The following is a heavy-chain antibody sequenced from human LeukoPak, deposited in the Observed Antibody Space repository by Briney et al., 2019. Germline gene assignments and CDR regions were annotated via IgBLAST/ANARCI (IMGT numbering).Heavy chain of an antibody. D-gene: IGHD6-13*01. CDR2: MNPNSGNT. CDR1: GGTFSSYA. Sequence: ASVKVSCKASGGTFSSYAISWVRQAPGQGLEWMGWMNPNSGNTGYAQKFQGRVTMTRNTSISTAYMELSSLRSEDTAVYYCARGVAAAGTYWFDPWGQGTLVTVSS. CDR3: ARGVAAAGTYWFDP. J-gene: IGHJ5*02. V-gene: IGHV1-8*02.